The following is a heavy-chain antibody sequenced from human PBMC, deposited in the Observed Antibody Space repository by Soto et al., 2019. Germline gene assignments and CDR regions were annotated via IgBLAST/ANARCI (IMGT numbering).Heavy chain of an antibody. Sequence: RASVKVSCKASGYSFTNYNIYWLRQAPGQRLEWMGWINGGNGYTKYSQIFQGRVTFTRDTSATTVYMELSSLRSEDTAVYYCARGYGSSSFDPWGQGALVTVS. CDR3: ARGYGSSSFDP. V-gene: IGHV1-3*01. CDR2: INGGNGYT. J-gene: IGHJ5*02. D-gene: IGHD6-13*01. CDR1: GYSFTNYN.